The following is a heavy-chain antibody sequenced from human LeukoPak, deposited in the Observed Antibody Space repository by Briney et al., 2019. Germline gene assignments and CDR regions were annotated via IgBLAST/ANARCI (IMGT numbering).Heavy chain of an antibody. CDR3: ASAYLEDAFDI. J-gene: IGHJ3*02. V-gene: IGHV4-61*02. CDR2: IYTSGST. D-gene: IGHD2-21*01. Sequence: PSQTLSLTCTVSGGSISSGSYYWRWIRQPAGKGLEWIGRIYTSGSTNYNPSLKSRVTISVDTSKNQFSLKLSSVTAADTAVYYCASAYLEDAFDIWGQGTMVTVSS. CDR1: GGSISSGSYY.